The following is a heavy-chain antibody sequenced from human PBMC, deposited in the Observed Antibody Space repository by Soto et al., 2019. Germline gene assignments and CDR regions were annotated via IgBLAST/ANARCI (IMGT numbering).Heavy chain of an antibody. D-gene: IGHD6-6*01. J-gene: IGHJ4*01. CDR1: GFSFSSYA. CDR3: ARKRSSTVYYFDY. V-gene: IGHV3-23*01. CDR2: ISVSGGST. Sequence: PGGSLRLSCAASGFSFSSYAMSWVRQAPGKGLEWVSSISVSGGSTYYADSVKGRFTISRDNSKNTLYLQMDSLRAEDRAIYYCARKRSSTVYYFDYWGQGTLVTVSS.